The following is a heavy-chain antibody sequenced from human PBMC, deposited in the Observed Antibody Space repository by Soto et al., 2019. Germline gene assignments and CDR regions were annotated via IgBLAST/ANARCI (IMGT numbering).Heavy chain of an antibody. D-gene: IGHD1-26*01. CDR3: AKDRGSGGVDY. J-gene: IGHJ4*02. V-gene: IGHV3-30*18. CDR2: ISYDGSNK. Sequence: QVQLVESGGGVVQPGRSLRPSCAASGFTFSSYGMHWVRQAPGKGLEWVAVISYDGSNKYYADSVKGRFTISRDNSKNTLYLQMNSLRAEDTAVYYWAKDRGSGGVDYWGQGTLVTVSS. CDR1: GFTFSSYG.